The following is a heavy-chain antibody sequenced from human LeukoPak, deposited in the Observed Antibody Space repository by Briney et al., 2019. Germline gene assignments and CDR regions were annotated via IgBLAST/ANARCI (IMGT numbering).Heavy chain of an antibody. J-gene: IGHJ6*03. Sequence: ASVKVSCKASGYTFTGYYMHWVRHAPGQGLEWMGWINPNSGGTNYAQKFQGRVTMTRDTSISTAYMELSRLRSDDTAVYYCARDFRNYDILTGYYVRYYYYYMDVWGKGTTVTISS. V-gene: IGHV1-2*02. CDR1: GYTFTGYY. D-gene: IGHD3-9*01. CDR3: ARDFRNYDILTGYYVRYYYYYMDV. CDR2: INPNSGGT.